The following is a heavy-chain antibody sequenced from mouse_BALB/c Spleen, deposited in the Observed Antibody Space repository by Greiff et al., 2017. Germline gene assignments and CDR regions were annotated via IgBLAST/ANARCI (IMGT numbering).Heavy chain of an antibody. Sequence: DVKLVESGGGLVQPGGSLKLSCAASGFTFSSYTMSWVRQTPEKRLEWVAYISNGGGSTYYPDTVKGRFTISRDNAKNTLYLQMSSLKSEDTAMYYCARLRLSYYFDYWGQGTTLTVSS. D-gene: IGHD1-2*01. CDR3: ARLRLSYYFDY. V-gene: IGHV5-12-2*01. CDR2: ISNGGGST. CDR1: GFTFSSYT. J-gene: IGHJ2*01.